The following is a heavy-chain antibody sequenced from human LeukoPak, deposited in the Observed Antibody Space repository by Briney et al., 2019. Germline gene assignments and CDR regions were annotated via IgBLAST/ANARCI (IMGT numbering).Heavy chain of an antibody. D-gene: IGHD3-10*01. J-gene: IGHJ4*02. V-gene: IGHV3-64D*06. CDR1: GFTFGSYA. CDR3: VKSSITMVRGVPD. CDR2: ISSNGGST. Sequence: GGSLRLSCSASGFTFGSYAMHWVRQAPGKRLGYVSAISSNGGSTYYADSVKGRFTISRDNSKNALYLQMSSLRTEDTAVYYCVKSSITMVRGVPDWGQGTLVTVSS.